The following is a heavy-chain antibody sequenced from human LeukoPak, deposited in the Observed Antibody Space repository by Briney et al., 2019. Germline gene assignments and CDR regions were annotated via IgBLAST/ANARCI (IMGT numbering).Heavy chain of an antibody. CDR1: GFTFSSYT. CDR2: ITTGGPNT. J-gene: IGHJ4*02. D-gene: IGHD7-27*01. CDR3: AKDGGLWVSAHWGDS. V-gene: IGHV3-23*01. Sequence: GGSLRLSCTASGFTFSSYTMSWVRQAPGKGLKWVSTITTGGPNTYYADSVKGRFTVSRDDSKNTLYLQMNSLRAEDTAVYYCAKDGGLWVSAHWGDSWVRGTLVTVSS.